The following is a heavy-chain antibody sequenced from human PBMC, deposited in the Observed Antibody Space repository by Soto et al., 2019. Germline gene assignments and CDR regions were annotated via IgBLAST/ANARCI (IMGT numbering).Heavy chain of an antibody. D-gene: IGHD1-26*01. CDR2: IHFSKNT. CDR1: GGSISSSSYF. Sequence: PSETLSLTCTVSGGSISSSSYFWGWIRQPPGKRLEWIGSIHFSKNTYYNPSLKSRVTISVDLSKNQLSLKLSSVTAADTALYYCARHGLTGSYYSYYFDYWGPGTLVTVSS. V-gene: IGHV4-39*01. CDR3: ARHGLTGSYYSYYFDY. J-gene: IGHJ4*02.